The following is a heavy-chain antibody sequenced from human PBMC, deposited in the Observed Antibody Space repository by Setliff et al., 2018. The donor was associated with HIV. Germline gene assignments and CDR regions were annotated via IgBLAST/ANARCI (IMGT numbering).Heavy chain of an antibody. CDR2: IIPIFGTA. J-gene: IGHJ6*03. Sequence: ASVKVSCKASGDTFSSYAISWVRQAPGQGLEWMGGIIPIFGTANYAQKFQDRVTITADESTSTAYMELSSLRSEDTAVYYGARGGTPSYYYYYYMDVWGKGTTVTVSS. V-gene: IGHV1-69*13. CDR1: GDTFSSYA. CDR3: ARGGTPSYYYYYYMDV. D-gene: IGHD2-15*01.